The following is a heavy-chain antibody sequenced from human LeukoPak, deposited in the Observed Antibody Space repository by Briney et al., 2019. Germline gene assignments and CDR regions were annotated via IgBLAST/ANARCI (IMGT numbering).Heavy chain of an antibody. V-gene: IGHV3-15*01. CDR1: GFTFSNAW. CDR3: TTDVGYDSSGYYLFDY. J-gene: IGHJ4*02. Sequence: PGGSLRLSCAASGFTFSNAWMSWVRQAPGKGLEWVGRIKSKTDGGTTDYAAPVKGRFTISGDDSKNTLYLQMNSLKTEDTAVYYCTTDVGYDSSGYYLFDYWGQGTLVTVSS. CDR2: IKSKTDGGTT. D-gene: IGHD3-22*01.